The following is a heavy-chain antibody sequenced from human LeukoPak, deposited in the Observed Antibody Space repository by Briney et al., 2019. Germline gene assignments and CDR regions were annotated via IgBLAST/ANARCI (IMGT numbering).Heavy chain of an antibody. CDR2: IYTSGST. CDR1: GGSISSYY. Sequence: SETLSLTCTVSGGSISSYYWSRIRQPAGKGLEWIGRIYTSGSTNYNPSLKSRVTMSVDTSKNQFSLKLSSVTAADTAVYYCARDLFGDGNEIFDYWGQGTLVTVSS. V-gene: IGHV4-4*07. J-gene: IGHJ4*02. CDR3: ARDLFGDGNEIFDY. D-gene: IGHD3-10*02.